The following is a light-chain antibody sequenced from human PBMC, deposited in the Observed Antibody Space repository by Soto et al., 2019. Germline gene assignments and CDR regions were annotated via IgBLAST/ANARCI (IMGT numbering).Light chain of an antibody. CDR1: QSGSSSY. J-gene: IGKJ1*01. V-gene: IGKV3-20*01. CDR2: GAS. Sequence: EIVLTQSPGTLSLSPGERATLSCRASQSGSSSYLAWYQQKPGQAPRLLIYGASSRATGIPDRFGGSGSGTDFTLTISRLEPEDFAVYYCQQYGSSPPFTFGQGTKVDIK. CDR3: QQYGSSPPFT.